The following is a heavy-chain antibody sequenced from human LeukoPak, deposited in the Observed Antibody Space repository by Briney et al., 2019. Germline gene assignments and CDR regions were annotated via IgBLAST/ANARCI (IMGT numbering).Heavy chain of an antibody. V-gene: IGHV4-39*01. CDR3: ARAEGYCSSTSCYYFDY. J-gene: IGHJ4*02. Sequence: PSETLSLTCTVSGGSISSSSYYWGWIRQPPGKGLEWIGSIYHSGSTYYNPSLKSRVTISVDTSKNQFSLKLSSVTAADTAVYYCARAEGYCSSTSCYYFDYWGQGTLVTVSS. D-gene: IGHD2-2*01. CDR1: GGSISSSSYY. CDR2: IYHSGST.